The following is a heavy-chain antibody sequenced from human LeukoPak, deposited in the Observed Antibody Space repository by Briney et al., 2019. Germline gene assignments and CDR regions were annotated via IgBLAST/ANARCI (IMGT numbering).Heavy chain of an antibody. D-gene: IGHD5-12*01. V-gene: IGHV3-11*04. J-gene: IGHJ4*02. CDR3: AREAFSGYDYFDY. Sequence: PGGSLRLSCAASGFTFSDYWMHWVRQAPGKGLEWVSYISSSGRIIYYADSVKGRFTISRDNAQKSLYLQMNSLRADDTAVYYCAREAFSGYDYFDYWGQGTLVTVSS. CDR2: ISSSGRII. CDR1: GFTFSDYW.